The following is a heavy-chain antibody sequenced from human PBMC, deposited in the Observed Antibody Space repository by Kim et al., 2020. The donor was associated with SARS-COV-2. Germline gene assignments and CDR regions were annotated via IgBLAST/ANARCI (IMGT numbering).Heavy chain of an antibody. V-gene: IGHV4-34*01. CDR3: ARVRAVGSGYYPPVWYYYGMDV. CDR2: INHSGST. Sequence: SETLSLTCAVYGGSFSGYYWSWIRQPPGKGLEWIGEINHSGSTNYNPSLKSRVTISVDTSKNQFSLKLSSVTAADTAVYYCARVRAVGSGYYPPVWYYYGMDVWGQGTTVTVSS. CDR1: GGSFSGYY. J-gene: IGHJ6*02. D-gene: IGHD3-3*01.